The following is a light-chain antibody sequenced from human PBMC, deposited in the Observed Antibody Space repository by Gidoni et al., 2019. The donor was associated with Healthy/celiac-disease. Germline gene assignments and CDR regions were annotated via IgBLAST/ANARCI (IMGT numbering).Light chain of an antibody. Sequence: GSPGQSITISCTGTSSDGGGYNYVSWYQQHPGKAPKLMIYEVSDRPSGVSNRFSGSKSGNTASLTISGLQAEDEADYYCSSYTSISTLYVFGTGTKFTVL. V-gene: IGLV2-14*01. CDR1: SSDGGGYNY. CDR3: SSYTSISTLYV. J-gene: IGLJ1*01. CDR2: EVS.